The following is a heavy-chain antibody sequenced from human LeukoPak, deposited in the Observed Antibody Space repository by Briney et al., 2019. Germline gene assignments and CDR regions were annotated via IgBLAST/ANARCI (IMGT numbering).Heavy chain of an antibody. CDR3: VTSAWGFTGPFNY. Sequence: SETLSLTCTVSGASISSSSYSWGCIRQPPGKGLEGSGSIDYSGNAYYNPSPKSRVTISVDMSKHQLSLQLSSVTAADTAVYYCVTSAWGFTGPFNYWGQGTLVTVSS. CDR2: IDYSGNA. CDR1: GASISSSSYS. J-gene: IGHJ4*02. V-gene: IGHV4-39*01. D-gene: IGHD1-1*01.